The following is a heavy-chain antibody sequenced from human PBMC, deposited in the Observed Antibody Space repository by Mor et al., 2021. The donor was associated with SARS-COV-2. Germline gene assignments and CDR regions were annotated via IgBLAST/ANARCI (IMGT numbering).Heavy chain of an antibody. V-gene: IGHV3-73*01. J-gene: IGHJ4*02. Sequence: YAASVKGRFTISRDDSKNTAYLQMNSLKTEDTAVYYCTAYYDSSGYLGRVYFDYWGQGTLVTVSS. D-gene: IGHD3-22*01. CDR3: TAYYDSSGYLGRVYFDY.